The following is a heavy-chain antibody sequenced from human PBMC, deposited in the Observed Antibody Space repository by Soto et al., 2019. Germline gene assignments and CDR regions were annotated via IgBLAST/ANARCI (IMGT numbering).Heavy chain of an antibody. V-gene: IGHV3-7*04. Sequence: GGSLRLSCAASGFTFSRYWMSWVRQAPGKGLEWVANIKEDGSQKWYVDSVKGRFTISRDNAKNSLYLQINSLRAADTAVYYCARGDYYDSSGPFSDAFDIWGQGTMVTVSS. J-gene: IGHJ3*02. D-gene: IGHD3-22*01. CDR2: IKEDGSQK. CDR3: ARGDYYDSSGPFSDAFDI. CDR1: GFTFSRYW.